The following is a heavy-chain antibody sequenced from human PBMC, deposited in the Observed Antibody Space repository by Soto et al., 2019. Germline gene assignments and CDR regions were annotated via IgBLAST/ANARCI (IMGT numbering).Heavy chain of an antibody. CDR3: ARAFYGMDV. CDR1: GFSLSGTGMR. J-gene: IGHJ6*02. CDR2: IDREDTK. Sequence: SGPTLVNPTQTLTLTCTVSGFSLSGTGMRVTWIRQPPGKALEWLARIDREDTKLFSTSLKTRLSISKDTSKNQVVLTMTNMDPADTATYYCARAFYGMDVWGPGTTVTVSS. V-gene: IGHV2-70*04.